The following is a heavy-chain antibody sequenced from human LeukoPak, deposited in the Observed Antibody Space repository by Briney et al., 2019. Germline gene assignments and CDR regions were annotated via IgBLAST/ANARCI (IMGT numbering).Heavy chain of an antibody. CDR1: GGSISSGNYY. D-gene: IGHD3-9*01. CDR3: ARLDILTAANFDP. CDR2: IYYSGGT. V-gene: IGHV4-31*03. J-gene: IGHJ5*02. Sequence: SQTLSLICTVSGGSISSGNYYWSWTRQHPGKGLEWIGYIYYSGGTQYNPSLKSRVTISVDTSKNQFSLRLSSVTAADTAVYYCARLDILTAANFDPWGQGTLVTVSS.